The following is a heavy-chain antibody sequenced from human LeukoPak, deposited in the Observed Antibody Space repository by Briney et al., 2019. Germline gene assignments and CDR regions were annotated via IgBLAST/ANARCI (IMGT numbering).Heavy chain of an antibody. CDR2: IWYDGSNK. CDR1: GFTFSSYG. Sequence: PGGSLRLSCAASGFTFSSYGMHWVRQAPGKGLEWEAVIWYDGSNKYYADSVKGRFTISRDNSKNTLYLQMNSLRAEDTAVYYCARDSSGYYLGTFDYWGQGTLVTVSS. V-gene: IGHV3-33*01. CDR3: ARDSSGYYLGTFDY. D-gene: IGHD3-22*01. J-gene: IGHJ4*02.